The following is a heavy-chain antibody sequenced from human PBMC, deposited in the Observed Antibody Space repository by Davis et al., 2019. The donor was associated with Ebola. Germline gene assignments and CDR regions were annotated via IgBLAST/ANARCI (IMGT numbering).Heavy chain of an antibody. CDR1: GFTFSNYG. CDR2: ISYDGSDK. V-gene: IGHV3-30*03. J-gene: IGHJ4*02. D-gene: IGHD2-15*01. CDR3: ARGGYCSGGSCYTDLGY. Sequence: GESLKISCAASGFTFSNYGMHWVRQAPGKGLEWVAVISYDGSDKYYAESVKGRFTISRDNSKNTLYLQMNSLRAEDTAVYYCARGGYCSGGSCYTDLGYWGQGTLVTVSS.